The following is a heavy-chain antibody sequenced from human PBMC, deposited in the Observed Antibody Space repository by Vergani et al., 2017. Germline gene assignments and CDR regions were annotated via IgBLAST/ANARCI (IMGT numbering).Heavy chain of an antibody. CDR1: GGSISSSSYY. D-gene: IGHD3-22*01. J-gene: IGHJ4*02. Sequence: QLQLQESGPGLVKPSETLSLTCTVSGGSISSSSYYWGWIRQPPGKGLEWIGSIYYSGSTYYNPSLKSRVTMSVDTSKNQFSLKLSSVTAADTAVYYCAREFPNYYDSSGYFGWGQGTLVTVSS. CDR3: AREFPNYYDSSGYFG. V-gene: IGHV4-39*07. CDR2: IYYSGST.